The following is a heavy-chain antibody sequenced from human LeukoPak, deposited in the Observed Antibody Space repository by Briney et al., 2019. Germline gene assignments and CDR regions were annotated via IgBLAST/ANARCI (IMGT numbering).Heavy chain of an antibody. CDR3: ATNRAGTYDRPFDI. CDR1: GGSISSYH. V-gene: IGHV4-4*07. D-gene: IGHD1-26*01. CDR2: IYTSGNT. Sequence: SETLSLTCTVSGGSISSYHWSWIRQPAGKGLEWIGRIYTSGNTDYNPSLKSRVTMSVDTSKNQFSLELSSVTATDTAVYFCATNRAGTYDRPFDIWGQGTMVTVSS. J-gene: IGHJ3*02.